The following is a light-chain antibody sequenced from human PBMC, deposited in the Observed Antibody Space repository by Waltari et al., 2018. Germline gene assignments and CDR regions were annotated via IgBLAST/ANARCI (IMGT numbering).Light chain of an antibody. V-gene: IGLV2-23*02. CDR3: CSYAGSNTYV. CDR1: TSDVGTYTP. Sequence: QSALTQPASVSGSPGQSITIPCTGTTSDVGTYTPVPWYQQHPGKAPKLIIYEVSKRPSGISNRFSASKSGNTASLTISGLQAEDEADYYCCSYAGSNTYVFGTGTKVTVL. CDR2: EVS. J-gene: IGLJ1*01.